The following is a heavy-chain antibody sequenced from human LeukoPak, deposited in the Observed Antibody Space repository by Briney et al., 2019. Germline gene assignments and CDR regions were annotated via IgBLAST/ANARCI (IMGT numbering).Heavy chain of an antibody. D-gene: IGHD3-16*01. CDR3: ARDWAWGGFDF. CDR2: ISGSGGST. V-gene: IGHV3-23*01. Sequence: GGSLRLSCAASGFTFSSYAMSWVRQAPGKGLEWVSAISGSGGSTYYADSVKGRFTISRDNSKNTLYLQMNFLRADDTAVYYCARDWAWGGFDFWGQGALVTVSS. J-gene: IGHJ4*02. CDR1: GFTFSSYA.